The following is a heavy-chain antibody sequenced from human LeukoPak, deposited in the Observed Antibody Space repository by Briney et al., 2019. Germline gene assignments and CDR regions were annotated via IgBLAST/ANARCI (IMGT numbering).Heavy chain of an antibody. J-gene: IGHJ4*02. CDR2: ISYDGINK. CDR3: ARDLDFAAAGRGFDY. V-gene: IGHV3-30-3*01. Sequence: PGGSLRLSCAASGFTFSSYAMHWVRQAPGKGLEWVAVISYDGINKYYADSVKGRFTISRDNSKNTLYLQMNSLRAEDTAVYYCARDLDFAAAGRGFDYWGQGTLVTVSS. CDR1: GFTFSSYA. D-gene: IGHD6-13*01.